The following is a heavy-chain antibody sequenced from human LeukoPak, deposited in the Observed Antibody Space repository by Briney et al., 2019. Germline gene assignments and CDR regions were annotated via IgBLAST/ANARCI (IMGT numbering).Heavy chain of an antibody. J-gene: IGHJ4*02. CDR2: ISSSPIDI. Sequence: PGGSLRLSCAASGFPFSSYAMNWVRQAPGKGPDWVSSISSSPIDIYDADSVKGRFTISRDNSKNSLYLQMNSLRVEDTAVYYCARIHDGTPTPSFDSWGQGTLVTVSS. V-gene: IGHV3-21*01. D-gene: IGHD1-26*01. CDR3: ARIHDGTPTPSFDS. CDR1: GFPFSSYA.